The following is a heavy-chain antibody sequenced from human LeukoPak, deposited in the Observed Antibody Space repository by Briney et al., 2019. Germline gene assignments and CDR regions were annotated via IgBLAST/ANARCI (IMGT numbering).Heavy chain of an antibody. D-gene: IGHD7-27*01. J-gene: IGHJ4*02. CDR3: ARGPPNWGYDY. V-gene: IGHV1-8*01. CDR1: GYTFTSYD. Sequence: ASVKVSCKASGYTFTSYDFNWVRQATGQRPEWMGWMSPNSGDTGYAQKFQDRVTMTRNTSISTAYMGLSSLRSDDTAVYYCARGPPNWGYDYWGPGTLVTVSS. CDR2: MSPNSGDT.